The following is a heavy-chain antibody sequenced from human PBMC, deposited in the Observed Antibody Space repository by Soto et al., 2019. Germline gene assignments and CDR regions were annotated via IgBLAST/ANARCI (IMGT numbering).Heavy chain of an antibody. CDR3: GKERRGSGWSVCNF. Sequence: PGGSLRLSCEGSGFSFEKHAMSWVRQAPGKGLEWVAGLNGNGDHTYYAPSVRGRFTISRDNSKDTLYLQMNSLRVDDTAVYYCGKERRGSGWSVCNFWGQGSLGTVSS. J-gene: IGHJ4*02. D-gene: IGHD6-19*01. CDR1: GFSFEKHA. CDR2: LNGNGDHT. V-gene: IGHV3-23*01.